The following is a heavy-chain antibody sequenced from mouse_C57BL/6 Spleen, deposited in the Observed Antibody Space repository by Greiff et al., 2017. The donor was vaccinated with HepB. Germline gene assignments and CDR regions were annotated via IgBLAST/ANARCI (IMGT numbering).Heavy chain of an antibody. CDR1: GFSLSTSGMG. Sequence: QVQLKESGPGILQSSQTLSLTCSFSGFSLSTSGMGVSWIRQPSGKGLEWLAHIYWDDDKRYNPSLKSRLTISKDTSRNQVFLKITSVDTADTATYYCARGLYYDYDGRPYWYFDVWGTGTTVTVSS. J-gene: IGHJ1*03. CDR3: ARGLYYDYDGRPYWYFDV. V-gene: IGHV8-12*01. CDR2: IYWDDDK. D-gene: IGHD2-4*01.